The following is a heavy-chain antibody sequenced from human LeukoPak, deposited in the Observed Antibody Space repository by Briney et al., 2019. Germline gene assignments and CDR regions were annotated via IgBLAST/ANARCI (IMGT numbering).Heavy chain of an antibody. CDR1: GYTFISYG. D-gene: IGHD3-10*01. CDR2: VSNYNGRT. Sequence: GASVKVSCKTSGYTFISYGISRVRQAPGQGLEWMGWVSNYNGRTHYAQKLQGRVTMTTDPSTSTAYMELRSLSSDDTAIYYCARDFYESGSGSNYDVFDYWGQGTLVTVSS. V-gene: IGHV1-18*01. J-gene: IGHJ4*02. CDR3: ARDFYESGSGSNYDVFDY.